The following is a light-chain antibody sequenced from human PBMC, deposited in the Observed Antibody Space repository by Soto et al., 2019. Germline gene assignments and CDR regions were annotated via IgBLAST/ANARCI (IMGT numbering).Light chain of an antibody. CDR2: AAS. J-gene: IGKJ4*01. CDR1: QGISSR. V-gene: IGKV1-12*01. Sequence: DIQMTQSPSSVSASVGDRVTITCRASQGISSRLAWYQQKPGKAPNLLIYAASSLQSGVPSRFSRSGSETDLTLTIGSLQPEDFATYYCQQSNSFPLTFGGGTKVEIK. CDR3: QQSNSFPLT.